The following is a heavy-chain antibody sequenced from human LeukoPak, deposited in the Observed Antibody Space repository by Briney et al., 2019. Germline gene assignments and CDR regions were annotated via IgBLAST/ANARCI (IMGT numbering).Heavy chain of an antibody. V-gene: IGHV1-46*01. Sequence: ASVKVSCKASGYTFTSYGISWVRQAPGEGLEWMGIINPSGGSTTYAQKFQARVTMTRDVSTSKVYMELSSLTSEDTAVYYCARARTITIFPLRGQDNYYYYMDVWGKGTTVTVSS. CDR3: ARARTITIFPLRGQDNYYYYMDV. CDR1: GYTFTSYG. CDR2: INPSGGST. D-gene: IGHD3-9*01. J-gene: IGHJ6*03.